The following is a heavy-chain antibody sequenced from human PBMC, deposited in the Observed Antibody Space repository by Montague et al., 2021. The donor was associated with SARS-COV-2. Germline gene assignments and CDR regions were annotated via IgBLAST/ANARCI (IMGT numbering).Heavy chain of an antibody. V-gene: IGHV4-61*01. CDR3: ATYWQGGSGRGS. CDR2: IDYGGSP. J-gene: IGHJ5*02. D-gene: IGHD3-10*01. Sequence: SETLSLTCTVSGVSVSNRYTHWSWIRQSPGKGLEWIGHIDYGGSPNYSPPLHSRVTISLDTSKNQLSLRPNSATAADTAVYYCATYWQGGSGRGSWGQGTLVTVSS. CDR1: GVSVSNRYTH.